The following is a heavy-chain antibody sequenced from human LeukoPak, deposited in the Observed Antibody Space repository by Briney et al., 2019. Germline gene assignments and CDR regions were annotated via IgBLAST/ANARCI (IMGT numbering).Heavy chain of an antibody. CDR1: GFTVSSKY. J-gene: IGHJ4*02. CDR3: ASPTPSKAAAGTFSY. V-gene: IGHV4-59*02. D-gene: IGHD6-13*01. CDR2: IYFSGST. Sequence: GSLRLSCAASGFTVSSKYMSWVRQAPGKGLEWIGNIYFSGSTYYNPSLKSRVIISVDTSKDQISLRLTSVTAADTAVYFCASPTPSKAAAGTFSYWGQGTLVTVSS.